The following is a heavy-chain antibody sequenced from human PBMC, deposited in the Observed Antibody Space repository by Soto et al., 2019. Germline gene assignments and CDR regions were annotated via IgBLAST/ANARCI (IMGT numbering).Heavy chain of an antibody. Sequence: EVQLLESGGGLVQPGGSLRLSCAASGFTFSSYAMSWVRQAPGKGLEWVSAISGSGGSTYYADSVKGRFTISRDNSKNTLYLQMNSLRAEDTAVYYCAKGRYYDILTGYYYFDYWGQGTLVTVSS. D-gene: IGHD3-9*01. V-gene: IGHV3-23*01. CDR3: AKGRYYDILTGYYYFDY. J-gene: IGHJ4*02. CDR1: GFTFSSYA. CDR2: ISGSGGST.